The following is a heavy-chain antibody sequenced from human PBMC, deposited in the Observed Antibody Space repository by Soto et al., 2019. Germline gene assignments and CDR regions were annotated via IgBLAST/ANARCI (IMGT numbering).Heavy chain of an antibody. CDR1: EFIFSNYW. CDR2: ISPDGSEE. J-gene: IGHJ3*02. Sequence: EVHLVESGGDLVQPGESLRLSCAASEFIFSNYWMSWVRAAPGKGLEWVANISPDGSEENYVDSVKGRFPISRDNAKHSLYLPMNSLRGEDTAQYYCARDLNYGGGAIWYDVSDIWGQGTMVTVSS. V-gene: IGHV3-7*01. D-gene: IGHD3-10*01. CDR3: ARDLNYGGGAIWYDVSDI.